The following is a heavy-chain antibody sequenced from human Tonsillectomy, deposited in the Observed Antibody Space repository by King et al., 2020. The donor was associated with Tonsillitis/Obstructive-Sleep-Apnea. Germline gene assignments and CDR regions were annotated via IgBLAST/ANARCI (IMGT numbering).Heavy chain of an antibody. CDR2: IGTAGDT. V-gene: IGHV3-13*04. D-gene: IGHD5-12*01. CDR3: ARALVDIVATSERPFYYYYMDV. J-gene: IGHJ6*03. CDR1: GFTFSSYD. Sequence: VQLVESGGGLVQPGGSLRLSCAASGFTFSSYDMHWVRQATGKGLEWVSAIGTAGDTYYPGSVKGRFTISRENAKNSLYLQMNSLRAGDTAVYYCARALVDIVATSERPFYYYYMDVWGKGTTVTVSS.